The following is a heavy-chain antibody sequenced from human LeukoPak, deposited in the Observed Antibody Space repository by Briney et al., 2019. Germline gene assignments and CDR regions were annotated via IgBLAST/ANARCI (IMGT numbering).Heavy chain of an antibody. CDR3: VRLRRNSDTSGFYYYYDF. CDR2: ISVRGNNI. CDR1: GYTFSSYS. J-gene: IGHJ4*02. D-gene: IGHD3-22*01. V-gene: IGHV3-21*01. Sequence: GGSLRLSCAASGYTFSSYSINWVRQAAGKGLEWVSSISVRGNNIYYADSVRGRFRISRDDPRDSLYLQMNSLRAEDTAVYYCVRLRRNSDTSGFYYYYDFWGQGTLVTVSS.